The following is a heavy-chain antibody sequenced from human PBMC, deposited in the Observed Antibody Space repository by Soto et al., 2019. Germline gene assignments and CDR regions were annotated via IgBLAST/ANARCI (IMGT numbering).Heavy chain of an antibody. J-gene: IGHJ4*02. CDR2: INPNSGGT. CDR3: ARTNNWNYGPFDY. V-gene: IGHV1-2*04. D-gene: IGHD1-7*01. Sequence: EASVKVSCKASGYTFTGYYMHWVRQAPGQGLEWMGWINPNSGGTNYAQKFQGWVTMTRDTSISTAYVELSRLRSDDTAVYYCARTNNWNYGPFDYWGQGTLVTV. CDR1: GYTFTGYY.